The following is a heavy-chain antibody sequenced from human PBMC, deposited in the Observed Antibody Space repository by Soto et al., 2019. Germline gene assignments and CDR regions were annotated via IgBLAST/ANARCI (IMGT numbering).Heavy chain of an antibody. CDR1: GYTFTSYG. CDR3: ARQGYDFWSDYYYYYYYGMDV. Sequence: ASVKVSCKASGYTFTSYGISWVRQAPGQGLEWMGWISAYNGNTNYAQKLQGRVTMTTDTSTSTAYTELRSLRSDDTAVYYCARQGYDFWSDYYYYYYYGMDVWGQGTTVTVSS. V-gene: IGHV1-18*01. CDR2: ISAYNGNT. D-gene: IGHD3-3*01. J-gene: IGHJ6*02.